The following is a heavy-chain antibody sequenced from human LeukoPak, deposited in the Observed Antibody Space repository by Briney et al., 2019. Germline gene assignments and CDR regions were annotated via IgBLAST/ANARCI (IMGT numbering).Heavy chain of an antibody. J-gene: IGHJ4*02. CDR1: GYTFTSYY. CDR2: INPSGGST. Sequence: ASVKVSCKASGYTFTSYYMHWVRQAPGQGLEWMGIINPSGGSTSYAQKFQGRVTMTRDTSTSTVYMELSSLRSEDTAVYYCARDGGMVHGVCYFDYWGQGTLVPVSS. CDR3: ARDGGMVHGVCYFDY. V-gene: IGHV1-46*01. D-gene: IGHD2-8*01.